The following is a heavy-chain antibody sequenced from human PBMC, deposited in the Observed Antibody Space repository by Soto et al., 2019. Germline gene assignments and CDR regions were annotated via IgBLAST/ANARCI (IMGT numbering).Heavy chain of an antibody. CDR3: VRDYYGSGSTNWFDP. V-gene: IGHV6-1*01. J-gene: IGHJ5*02. CDR2: TYYRSKWYN. Sequence: SQTLSLTCAISGDSVSSNSAAWNWIRQSQSRGLEWLGRTYYRSKWYNDYAISVKSRMIINPDTSKNQFSLQLNSVTPEDTAVYYCVRDYYGSGSTNWFDPWGQGTLVTVSS. D-gene: IGHD3-10*01. CDR1: GDSVSSNSAA.